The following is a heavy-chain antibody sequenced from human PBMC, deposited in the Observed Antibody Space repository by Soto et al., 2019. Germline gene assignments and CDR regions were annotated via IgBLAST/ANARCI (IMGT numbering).Heavy chain of an antibody. CDR3: ARQNHGGDSTYLDY. CDR1: GYNFAHYW. Sequence: PVESLTISCDVSGYNFAHYWVIWVSQMTGQGLQWLRTIDWSDSYTRYSPSFQGHVTISADRSLNTAYLHFSSLQASDTAIYFCARQNHGGDSTYLDYWGQGALVTVSS. V-gene: IGHV5-10-1*01. D-gene: IGHD2-21*02. CDR2: IDWSDSYT. J-gene: IGHJ4*02.